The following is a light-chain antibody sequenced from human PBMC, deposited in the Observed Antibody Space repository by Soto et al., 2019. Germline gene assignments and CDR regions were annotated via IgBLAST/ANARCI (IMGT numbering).Light chain of an antibody. J-gene: IGLJ2*01. V-gene: IGLV1-40*01. CDR3: QSYDSSLSGVV. CDR1: SSNIGAAYD. CDR2: GNS. Sequence: QSVLTQPPSVSGAPGQRVTISCTGSSSNIGAAYDVHWYQHLPGTAPKLLIFGNSNRPSGVPDRFSGSKSDTSASLAITGLHAEDEADYYCQSYDSSLSGVVFGGGTKLTVL.